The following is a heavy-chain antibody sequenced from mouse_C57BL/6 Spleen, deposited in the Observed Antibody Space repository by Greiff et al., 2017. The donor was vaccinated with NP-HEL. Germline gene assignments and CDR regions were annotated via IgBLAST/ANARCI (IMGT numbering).Heavy chain of an antibody. J-gene: IGHJ3*01. V-gene: IGHV1-47*01. D-gene: IGHD1-1*01. Sequence: QVQLQQSGAELVKPGASVKMSCKASGYTFTTYPIEWMKQNHGKSLEWIGNFHPYNDDTKYNEKFKGKATLTVEKSSSSVYLELSRLTSDDSAVYYCARKESHYYGSSSAWFAYWGQGTLVTVSA. CDR2: FHPYNDDT. CDR3: ARKESHYYGSSSAWFAY. CDR1: GYTFTTYP.